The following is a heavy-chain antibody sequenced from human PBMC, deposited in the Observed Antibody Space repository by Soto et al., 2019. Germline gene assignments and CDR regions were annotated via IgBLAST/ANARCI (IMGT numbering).Heavy chain of an antibody. J-gene: IGHJ5*02. V-gene: IGHV4-34*01. Sequence: QVLLQQWGAGLLKPSETLSLTCAVYGGSFSSYYWSWIRQPPGKGLEWIGVINHSGSTNYDPSLKSRVTISIDTSKNQVSLTLSSVTAADTAVYYCARGEPRFMEWLLLSEYFDPWGQGTLVTVSS. CDR2: INHSGST. CDR3: ARGEPRFMEWLLLSEYFDP. D-gene: IGHD3-3*01. CDR1: GGSFSSYY.